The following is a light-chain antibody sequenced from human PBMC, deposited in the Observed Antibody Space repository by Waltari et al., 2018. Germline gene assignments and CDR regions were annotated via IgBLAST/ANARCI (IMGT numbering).Light chain of an antibody. CDR3: QQYYRSRT. J-gene: IGKJ1*01. Sequence: DLVMTQSPDSLAGSLGERATIDCKSSPSVFYRSDNKNYLAWYQQKTGQPPKLLFYWASTRESGVPYRFSASGSGTDFTLTINNLQAEDVAFYYCQQYYRSRTFGQGTKVEIK. CDR2: WAS. V-gene: IGKV4-1*01. CDR1: PSVFYRSDNKNY.